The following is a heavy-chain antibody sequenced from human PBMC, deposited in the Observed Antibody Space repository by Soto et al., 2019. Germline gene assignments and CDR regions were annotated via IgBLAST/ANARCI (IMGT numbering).Heavy chain of an antibody. CDR2: IWHDGSNK. D-gene: IGHD5-12*01. CDR1: GFTFSRYG. CDR3: AGDPSSYDPYYFAN. V-gene: IGHV3-33*01. Sequence: QVQLVESGGGVVQSGRSLRLSCAMSGFTFSRYGMHWVRQAPGKGLEWVAVIWHDGSNKYYADSVKGRFSISRDNSKNTRFLPMNSLRAEETAVDFCAGDPSSYDPYYFANWGQGTRVTVSS. J-gene: IGHJ4*02.